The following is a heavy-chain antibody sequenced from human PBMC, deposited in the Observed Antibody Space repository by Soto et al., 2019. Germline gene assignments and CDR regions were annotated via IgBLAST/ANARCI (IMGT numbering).Heavy chain of an antibody. Sequence: QVQLQESGPGLVKPSETLSLTCTVSGGSIRNYYWSWIRQPTWKGLEWIGSVYESGVTNYNTSLESRVIISIDTSKSQFSLKLTSVTAADTAVYYCARDRFFYYWCQGTLVTVSS. D-gene: IGHD3-16*01. CDR1: GGSIRNYY. CDR2: VYESGVT. V-gene: IGHV4-59*01. J-gene: IGHJ4*02. CDR3: ARDRFFYY.